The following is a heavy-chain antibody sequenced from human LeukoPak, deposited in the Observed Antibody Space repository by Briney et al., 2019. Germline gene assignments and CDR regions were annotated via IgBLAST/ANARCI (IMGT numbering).Heavy chain of an antibody. Sequence: NPSETLSLTCTVSGGSISSYYWSWIRQSPGRGLEWIGSISHSGSYNYNPSLKSRVTISLETPKNRFSLELSSVTDADTAVYYCARSRYNDLQSDYSGGFYYMDVWGKGTTVIVSS. D-gene: IGHD3-3*01. V-gene: IGHV4-59*01. CDR1: GGSISSYY. J-gene: IGHJ6*03. CDR3: ARSRYNDLQSDYSGGFYYMDV. CDR2: ISHSGSY.